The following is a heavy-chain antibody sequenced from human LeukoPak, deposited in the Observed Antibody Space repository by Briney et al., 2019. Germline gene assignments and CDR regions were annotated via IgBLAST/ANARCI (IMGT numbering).Heavy chain of an antibody. CDR1: GGPISSYY. Sequence: PSETLSLTCTVSGGPISSYYWSWIRQPPWKGLEWIGYIYYSGSTNYNPSLKSRVTISVDKSKNQFSLKLSSVTAADTAVYYCARGAEITMIVVVSHDAFDIWGQGTMVTVSS. V-gene: IGHV4-59*12. CDR2: IYYSGST. D-gene: IGHD3-22*01. CDR3: ARGAEITMIVVVSHDAFDI. J-gene: IGHJ3*02.